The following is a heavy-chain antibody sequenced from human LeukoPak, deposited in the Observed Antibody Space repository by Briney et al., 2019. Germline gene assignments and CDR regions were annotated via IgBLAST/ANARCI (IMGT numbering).Heavy chain of an antibody. CDR1: GFTFSSYS. D-gene: IGHD2-15*01. V-gene: IGHV3-21*01. CDR3: AGVHSPFVVVVAASDY. J-gene: IGHJ4*02. Sequence: GGSLRLSCAASGFTFSSYSMNWVRQAPGEGLEWVSSISSSSSYIYYADSVKGRFTISRDNAKNSLYLQMNSLRAEDTAVYYCAGVHSPFVVVVAASDYWGQGTLVTVSS. CDR2: ISSSSSYI.